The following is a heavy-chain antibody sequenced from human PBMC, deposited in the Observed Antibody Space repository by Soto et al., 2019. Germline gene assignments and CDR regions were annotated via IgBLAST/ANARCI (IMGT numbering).Heavy chain of an antibody. CDR1: GGSISSYY. CDR2: IHYSGST. V-gene: IGHV4-59*01. J-gene: IGHJ6*02. CDR3: ARARYQLLHPYYYGMDV. D-gene: IGHD2-2*01. Sequence: QVQLQESGPGLVKPSETLSLTCTVSGGSISSYYWSGIRQSPGKGLEWIGYIHYSGSTKSNPSLKSRVTISVDTSRNQASLKLSSVTAADSAVYFCARARYQLLHPYYYGMDVWGQGTTVTVSS.